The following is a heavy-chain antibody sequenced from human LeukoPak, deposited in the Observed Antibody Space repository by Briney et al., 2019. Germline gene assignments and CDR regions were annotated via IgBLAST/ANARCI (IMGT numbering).Heavy chain of an antibody. V-gene: IGHV3-49*04. CDR1: GFTFGGYA. CDR3: TRDQTPYY. Sequence: GGSLRLSCTGSGFTFGGYAMTWVRQAPGKGLEWVGFIRSQIYGGTPEYAASVKGRFTISRDDSEGVAYLQMNSLKTEDTAVYYCTRDQTPYYWGQGTLVTVSS. CDR2: IRSQIYGGTP. J-gene: IGHJ4*02.